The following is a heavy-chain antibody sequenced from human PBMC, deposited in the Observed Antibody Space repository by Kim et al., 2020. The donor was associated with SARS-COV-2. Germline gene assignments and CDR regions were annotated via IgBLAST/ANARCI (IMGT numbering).Heavy chain of an antibody. V-gene: IGHV7-4-1*02. D-gene: IGHD3-22*01. CDR1: GYTFTSYA. CDR2: INTNTGNP. CDR3: ARDDIRGYYDSSGHYYYYGMDV. J-gene: IGHJ6*02. Sequence: ASVKVSCKASGYTFTSYAMNWVRQAPGQGLEWMGWINTNTGNPTYAQGFTGRFVFSLDTSVSTAYLQISSLKAEDTAVYYCARDDIRGYYDSSGHYYYYGMDVWGQGTTVTVSS.